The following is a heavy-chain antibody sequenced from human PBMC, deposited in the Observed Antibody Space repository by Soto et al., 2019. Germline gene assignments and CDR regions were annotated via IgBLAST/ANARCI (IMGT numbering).Heavy chain of an antibody. CDR3: ARDYSRSSGRMVDY. CDR2: IWYDGSNK. CDR1: GFTFSTYA. Sequence: QVQLVESGGGVVQSGRSLRLSCAASGFTFSTYAMQWVRQAPGKGLEWVAVIWYDGSNKYYGDSVKGRFTISRDNSKNPLSRQMNSLRLEDTAIYYCARDYSRSSGRMVDYWGQGTLVTVSS. D-gene: IGHD6-6*01. V-gene: IGHV3-33*01. J-gene: IGHJ4*02.